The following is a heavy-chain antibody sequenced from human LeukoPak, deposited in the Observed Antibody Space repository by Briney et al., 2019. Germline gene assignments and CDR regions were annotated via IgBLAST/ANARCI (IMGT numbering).Heavy chain of an antibody. CDR2: ISGSGGST. CDR1: GFTFSSYA. Sequence: GGSLRLSCAASGFTFSSYAMSWVRQAPGKGLEWVSAISGSGGSTYYADSVKGRFTISRDNSKNTLYLQMNSLRAEDTAVYYCAKDRYYYDSSGYYYDYWGQGTLVTVSS. J-gene: IGHJ4*02. D-gene: IGHD3-22*01. CDR3: AKDRYYYDSSGYYYDY. V-gene: IGHV3-23*01.